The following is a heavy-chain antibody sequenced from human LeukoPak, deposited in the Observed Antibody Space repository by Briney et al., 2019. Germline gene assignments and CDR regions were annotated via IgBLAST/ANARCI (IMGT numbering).Heavy chain of an antibody. D-gene: IGHD2-2*01. CDR2: ISYDGSNK. CDR3: ARAGCSRTSCVNYYYGMDV. V-gene: IGHV3-30*04. J-gene: IGHJ6*04. Sequence: GGSLRLSCAASGFTFSSYAMHWVRQAPGKGLEWVAVISYDGSNKYYADSVKGRFTISRDNSKNTLYLQMNSLRAEDTAVYYCARAGCSRTSCVNYYYGMDVWGKGTTVTVSS. CDR1: GFTFSSYA.